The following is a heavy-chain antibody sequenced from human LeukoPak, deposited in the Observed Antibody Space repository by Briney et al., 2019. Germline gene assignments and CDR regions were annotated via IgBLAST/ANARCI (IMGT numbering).Heavy chain of an antibody. D-gene: IGHD2-15*01. CDR2: ISRSGGTT. CDR3: AKRGGTESFDYYYYMYV. J-gene: IGHJ6*03. V-gene: IGHV3-23*01. Sequence: GGSPRLSCAASGFTFSSYDMTWVRQTPGKGLEWVALISRSGGTTYYADSVKGRFTISRDNSKNTLYLQMNSLRAEDTAEYYCAKRGGTESFDYYYYMYVWGKGTTVTVSS. CDR1: GFTFSSYD.